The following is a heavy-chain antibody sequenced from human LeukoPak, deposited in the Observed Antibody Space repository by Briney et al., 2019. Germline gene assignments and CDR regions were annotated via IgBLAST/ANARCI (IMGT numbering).Heavy chain of an antibody. CDR1: GFTFRNYY. V-gene: IGHV3-30*18. D-gene: IGHD6-19*01. CDR3: AKKEGSGWLYFDY. Sequence: PGGSLRLSCVASGFTFRNYYMHWVRQAPGKGLEWVAVISYDGSNKYYADSVKGRFTISRDNSKNTLYLQMNSLRAEDTAVYYCAKKEGSGWLYFDYWGQGTLVTVSS. CDR2: ISYDGSNK. J-gene: IGHJ4*02.